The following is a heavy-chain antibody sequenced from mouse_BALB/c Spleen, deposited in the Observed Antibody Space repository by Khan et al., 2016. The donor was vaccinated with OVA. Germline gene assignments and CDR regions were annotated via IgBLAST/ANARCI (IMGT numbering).Heavy chain of an antibody. CDR3: AKNYSYDVYFDY. J-gene: IGHJ2*01. CDR1: GYTFTSYV. D-gene: IGHD2-12*01. CDR2: IYPYTDDT. Sequence: EVQLVESGPELVKPGASVRMSCKASGYTFTSYVMHWVKQKPGQGLEWIGYIYPYTDDTKYNEKFKGKATLTSDKSSSTAYMKLSSLTSEDSAVYYCAKNYSYDVYFDYWGQGTTLTVSS. V-gene: IGHV1S136*01.